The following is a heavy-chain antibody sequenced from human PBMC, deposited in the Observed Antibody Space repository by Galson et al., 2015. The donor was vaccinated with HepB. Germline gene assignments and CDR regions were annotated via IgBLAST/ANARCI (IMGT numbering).Heavy chain of an antibody. J-gene: IGHJ5*02. Sequence: SLRLSCAASGFTFSSSIMNWVRQAPGKGLEWVSYISISSSTIYYADSVKGRFTISRGDAKNTLFLQMNSLRAEDTAVYYCQVVTLSWGQGTLVTVSS. CDR2: ISISSSTI. CDR3: QVVTLS. CDR1: GFTFSSSI. D-gene: IGHD3-22*01. V-gene: IGHV3-48*04.